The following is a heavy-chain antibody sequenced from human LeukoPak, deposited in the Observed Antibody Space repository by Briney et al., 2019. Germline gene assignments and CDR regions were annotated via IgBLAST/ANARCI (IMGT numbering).Heavy chain of an antibody. D-gene: IGHD4-23*01. CDR2: IYTSGST. CDR3: ARDANTVVTPGYYYYMDV. J-gene: IGHJ6*03. Sequence: SETLSLTCTVSGGSISSYYWSWIRQPAGKGLERIGRIYTSGSTNYNPSLKSRVTISVDKSKNQFSLKLSSVTAADTAVYYCARDANTVVTPGYYYYMDVWGKGTTVTVSS. V-gene: IGHV4-4*07. CDR1: GGSISSYY.